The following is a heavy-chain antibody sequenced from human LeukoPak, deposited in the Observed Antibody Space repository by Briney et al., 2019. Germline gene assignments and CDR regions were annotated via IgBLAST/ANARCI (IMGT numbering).Heavy chain of an antibody. CDR3: ASGLGGDTVVTPLSDYYYGMDV. D-gene: IGHD4-23*01. CDR2: MNPNSGNT. V-gene: IGHV1-8*01. CDR1: GYTFTNYD. Sequence: GASVKVSCKASGYTFTNYDINWVRQATGQGLEWMGWMNPNSGNTAYAQRFQGRVTMTRDTSTSTVYMELSSLRSEDTAVYFCASGLGGDTVVTPLSDYYYGMDVWGQGTTVTVSS. J-gene: IGHJ6*02.